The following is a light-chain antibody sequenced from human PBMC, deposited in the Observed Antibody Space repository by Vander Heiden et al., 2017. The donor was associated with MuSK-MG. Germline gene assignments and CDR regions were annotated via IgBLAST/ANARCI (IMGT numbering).Light chain of an antibody. CDR3: SSRTTSSNRGV. CDR2: DVS. V-gene: IGLV2-14*03. CDR1: SSDIGAYNY. J-gene: IGLJ3*02. Sequence: QSALTQPASVSGSPGQSITISCTGTSSDIGAYNYVSWYQQHPGKAPKLMIYDVSNRPSGVSNRFSGSKSGNTASLTISGLQAEDEGDYYCSSRTTSSNRGVFGGGTRLTVL.